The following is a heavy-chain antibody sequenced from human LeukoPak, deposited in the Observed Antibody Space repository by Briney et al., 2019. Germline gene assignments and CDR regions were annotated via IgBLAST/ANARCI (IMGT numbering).Heavy chain of an antibody. V-gene: IGHV3-74*01. D-gene: IGHD7-27*01. CDR2: ITSDGSST. CDR3: ARVLGTWNWFDP. J-gene: IGHJ5*02. Sequence: GGSLRLSCAASGFTFSSYWMDWVRQAPGRGLVWVSRITSDGSSTSYADSVKGRFTRSRDNAKNTLYLQMNSLRAEDTAVYYCARVLGTWNWFDPWGQGTLVTVSS. CDR1: GFTFSSYW.